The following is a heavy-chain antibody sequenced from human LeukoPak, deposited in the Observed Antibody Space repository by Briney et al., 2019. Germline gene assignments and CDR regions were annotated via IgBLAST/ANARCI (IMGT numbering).Heavy chain of an antibody. V-gene: IGHV1-18*01. D-gene: IGHD6-19*01. CDR3: ARLGVAGHPSSAEYFQH. J-gene: IGHJ1*01. CDR2: ISLYNPKT. Sequence: GASVKVSCKASGYTFTSYAISWVRQAPGQGLDWMGWISLYNPKTSYAQKFQGRVTMTTDTSTSTAYMELRSLRSDDTAVYYCARLGVAGHPSSAEYFQHWGQGTLLTVSS. CDR1: GYTFTSYA.